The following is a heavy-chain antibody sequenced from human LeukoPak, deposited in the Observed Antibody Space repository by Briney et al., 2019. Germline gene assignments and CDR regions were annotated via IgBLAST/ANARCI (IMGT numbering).Heavy chain of an antibody. CDR2: INNDASKT. CDR3: ASDGAYAMAV. J-gene: IGHJ6*02. Sequence: GSLRLSCAASGLPLNRSWIPWVRQASGKGLVWVSHINNDASKTTYADSVRGRFTISRDNAKNTVSLQMNSLRAEDTAVYYCASDGAYAMAVWGQGTTVTVSS. V-gene: IGHV3-74*01. D-gene: IGHD1-26*01. CDR1: GLPLNRSW.